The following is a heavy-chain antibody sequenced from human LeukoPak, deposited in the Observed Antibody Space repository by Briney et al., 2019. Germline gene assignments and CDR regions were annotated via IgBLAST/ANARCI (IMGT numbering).Heavy chain of an antibody. D-gene: IGHD1-26*01. CDR1: GFTFSNYA. CDR3: ARDGGAYFDY. Sequence: PGGALRLSCTTSGFTFSNYALHWVRQAQGKGLEWVAIISYDGSNKYYAESVKGRFTISRDKSKNTLYVQMSLLRPDDTAVYYCARDGGAYFDYWGQGTLVTVPS. V-gene: IGHV3-30-3*01. CDR2: ISYDGSNK. J-gene: IGHJ4*02.